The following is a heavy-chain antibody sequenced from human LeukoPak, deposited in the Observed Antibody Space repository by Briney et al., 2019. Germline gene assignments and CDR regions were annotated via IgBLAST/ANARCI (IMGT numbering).Heavy chain of an antibody. D-gene: IGHD6-19*01. CDR3: ARAKYSGWPDFDY. Sequence: SETLSLTCTVSGDSIRSYYWSWIRQPPGKGLEWIGYIYYSGSTNYNPSLKSRVTMSVDTSKHQFSLKLSSVTAADTAVYYCARAKYSGWPDFDYWGQGTLVTVSS. CDR1: GDSIRSYY. CDR2: IYYSGST. V-gene: IGHV4-59*01. J-gene: IGHJ4*02.